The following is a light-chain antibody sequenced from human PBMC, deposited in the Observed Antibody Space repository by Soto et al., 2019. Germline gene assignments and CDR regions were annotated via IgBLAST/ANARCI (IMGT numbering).Light chain of an antibody. J-gene: IGKJ1*01. CDR3: QQYYSYPRT. V-gene: IGKV1-8*01. Sequence: AIRMTQSPSSLSASTGDIFTITCRASQGISSYLAWYQQKPGKAPKLLIYAASTLQSGVPSRFSGSGSGTDFTLTISCLQSEDFATYYCQQYYSYPRTFGQGTKVEIK. CDR2: AAS. CDR1: QGISSY.